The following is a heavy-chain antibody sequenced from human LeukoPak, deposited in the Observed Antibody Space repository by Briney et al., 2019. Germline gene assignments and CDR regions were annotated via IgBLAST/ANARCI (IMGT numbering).Heavy chain of an antibody. CDR3: ARSEGGDYYDSSGYFDY. V-gene: IGHV4-59*01. CDR2: IYYSGST. D-gene: IGHD3-22*01. Sequence: PSETLSLTCTVSAGSISSYYWSWIRQPPGKGLEWIGYIYYSGSTNYNPSLKSRVTISVDTSKNQFSLKLSSVTAADTAVYYCARSEGGDYYDSSGYFDYWGQGTLVTVSS. CDR1: AGSISSYY. J-gene: IGHJ4*02.